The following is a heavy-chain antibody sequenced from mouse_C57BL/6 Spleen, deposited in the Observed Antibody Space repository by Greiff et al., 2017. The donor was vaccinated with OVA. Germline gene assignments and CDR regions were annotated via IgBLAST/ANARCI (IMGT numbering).Heavy chain of an antibody. CDR1: GYTFTSYW. Sequence: QVQLQQPGAELVRPGSSVKLSCKASGYTFTSYWMDWVKQRPGQGLEWIGNIYPSDSETHYNPKFKDKATLTVDKSSSTAYMQLSSLTSDDSAVYYCARRRIYDGYYDAMDYWGQGTSVTVSS. CDR3: ARRRIYDGYYDAMDY. J-gene: IGHJ4*01. D-gene: IGHD2-3*01. V-gene: IGHV1-61*01. CDR2: IYPSDSET.